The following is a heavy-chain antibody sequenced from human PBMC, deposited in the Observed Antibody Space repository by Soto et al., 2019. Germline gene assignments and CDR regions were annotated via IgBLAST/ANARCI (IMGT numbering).Heavy chain of an antibody. J-gene: IGHJ6*02. CDR1: GGSFSGCY. CDR2: INHSGST. V-gene: IGHV4-34*01. Sequence: PSETLSLTCAVYGGSFSGCYWSWIRQPPGKGLEWIGEINHSGSTNYNPSLKSRVTISVDTSRNQFSLTLKLTSVTAADTAVFYCARGVATETTFYYYHGMDVWGQGTTVTVSS. CDR3: ARGVATETTFYYYHGMDV. D-gene: IGHD4-4*01.